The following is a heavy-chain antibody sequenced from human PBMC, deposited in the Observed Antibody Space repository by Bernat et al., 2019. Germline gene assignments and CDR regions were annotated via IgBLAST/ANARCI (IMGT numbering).Heavy chain of an antibody. J-gene: IGHJ4*02. CDR1: GFTFSSYG. Sequence: QVQLVESGGGVVQPGRSLRLSCAASGFTFSSYGMHWVRQAPGKGLEWVAVIWYDGSNKYYADSVKGRFTISRDNSKNTLYLQMNSLRAEDTAVYYCARDGREYSGYWAYFDYWGQGTLVTVSS. V-gene: IGHV3-33*01. CDR3: ARDGREYSGYWAYFDY. CDR2: IWYDGSNK. D-gene: IGHD5-12*01.